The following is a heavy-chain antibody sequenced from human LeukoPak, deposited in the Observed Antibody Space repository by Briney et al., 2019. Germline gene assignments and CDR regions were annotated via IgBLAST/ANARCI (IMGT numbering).Heavy chain of an antibody. J-gene: IGHJ2*01. Sequence: GGSLRLSCVASGFNVYNHWMTWVRQAPGKGLEWVANINEHGRETYYADSVKGRFTISRDNAKNSLYLQMNSLRAEDTAVYYCARDDCSSTSCYWYFDLWGRGTLVTVSS. CDR1: GFNVYNHW. CDR3: ARDDCSSTSCYWYFDL. D-gene: IGHD2-2*01. CDR2: INEHGRET. V-gene: IGHV3-7*03.